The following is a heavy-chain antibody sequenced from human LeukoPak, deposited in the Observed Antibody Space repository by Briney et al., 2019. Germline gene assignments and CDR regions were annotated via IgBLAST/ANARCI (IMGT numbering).Heavy chain of an antibody. D-gene: IGHD5-24*01. CDR1: GFTFSSYS. CDR2: ISSSSSTI. J-gene: IGHJ3*02. CDR3: ASVIQLPPGAFDI. Sequence: PGGSLRLSCAASGFTFSSYSMNWVRQAPGKGLEWVSYISSSSSTIYYADSVKGRFTISRDNAKNSLYLQMNSLRAEDTAVYYCASVIQLPPGAFDIWGQGTMVTVSS. V-gene: IGHV3-48*01.